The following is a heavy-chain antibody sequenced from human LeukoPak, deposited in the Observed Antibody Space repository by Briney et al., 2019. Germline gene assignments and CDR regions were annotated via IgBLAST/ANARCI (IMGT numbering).Heavy chain of an antibody. CDR1: GFTFSSYE. J-gene: IGHJ4*02. D-gene: IGHD6-13*01. V-gene: IGHV3-48*03. CDR3: ARLAAAGLDY. Sequence: PGGSLRLSCAASGFTFSSYEMNWARQAPGKGLEWVSYISSSGSTIYYADSVKGRFTISRDNAKNSLYLQMNSLRAEDTAVYYCARLAAAGLDYWGQRTLVTVSS. CDR2: ISSSGSTI.